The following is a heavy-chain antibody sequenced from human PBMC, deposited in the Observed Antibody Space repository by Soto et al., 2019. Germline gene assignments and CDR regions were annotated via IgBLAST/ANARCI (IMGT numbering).Heavy chain of an antibody. Sequence: SETLSLTCTVSGGSISSGGYYWSWIRQHPGKGLEWIGYIYYSGSTYYNPSLKSRVTISVDTSKNQFSLKLSSVTAADTAVYYCARRDSRNWFDPWGQGTLVTVSS. CDR3: ARRDSRNWFDP. J-gene: IGHJ5*02. V-gene: IGHV4-31*03. CDR2: IYYSGST. CDR1: GGSISSGGYY. D-gene: IGHD3-22*01.